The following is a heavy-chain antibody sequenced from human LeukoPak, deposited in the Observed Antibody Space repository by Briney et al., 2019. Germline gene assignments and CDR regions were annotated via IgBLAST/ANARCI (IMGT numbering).Heavy chain of an antibody. D-gene: IGHD3-10*01. V-gene: IGHV1-8*01. Sequence: ASVKVSCKAYGYTFTSYDINWVRQSTGQGLEWMGWMNPNSGNTGYAQKFQGRVTMTRNTSISTAYMELSSLRSEDTAVYYCARADSLSYGSGSYYANWGQGTLVTVSS. CDR3: ARADSLSYGSGSYYAN. CDR1: GYTFTSYD. CDR2: MNPNSGNT. J-gene: IGHJ4*02.